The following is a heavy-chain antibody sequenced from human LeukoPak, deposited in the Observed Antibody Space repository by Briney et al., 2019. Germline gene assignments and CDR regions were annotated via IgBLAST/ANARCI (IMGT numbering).Heavy chain of an antibody. CDR3: ARERDYPDAFDI. Sequence: GGSLRLFCAASGFTVSSNYMSCVRQAPGKGLEWVSVIYSGGSTYYADSVKGRFTISRDYSKNTLYLQMNSLRAEDRAVYYCARERDYPDAFDIWGQGTMVTVSS. V-gene: IGHV3-53*01. D-gene: IGHD4-11*01. J-gene: IGHJ3*02. CDR2: IYSGGST. CDR1: GFTVSSNY.